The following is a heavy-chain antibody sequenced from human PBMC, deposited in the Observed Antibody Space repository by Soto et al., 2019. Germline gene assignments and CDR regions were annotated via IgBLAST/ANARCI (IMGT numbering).Heavy chain of an antibody. CDR2: IIPIFGTA. Sequence: QVQLVQSGAEVKKPGSSVKVSCKASGGTFSSYAISWVRQAPGQGLEWMGGIIPIFGTANYAQKFQGIVTITADESTGTAYMELSSLRSEDTGVYYCARGVAAHPPHYYGMDGWGQETTVTVSS. CDR3: ARGVAAHPPHYYGMDG. D-gene: IGHD6-6*01. J-gene: IGHJ6*02. V-gene: IGHV1-69*12. CDR1: GGTFSSYA.